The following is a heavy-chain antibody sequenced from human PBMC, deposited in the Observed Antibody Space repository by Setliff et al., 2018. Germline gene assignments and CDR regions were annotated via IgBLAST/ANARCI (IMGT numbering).Heavy chain of an antibody. CDR3: VRPGGATVVARHFDY. D-gene: IGHD2-15*01. CDR1: DDSFTSSRYY. CDR2: ISYSGTP. J-gene: IGHJ4*01. V-gene: IGHV4-39*01. Sequence: PSETLSLTCTVSDDSFTSSRYYWGWIRQAPGSGLEWIGSISYSGTPYYNASVESRVTISIDTSRNQFSLKLTSVTAADTAIYCCVRPGGATVVARHFDYWGSGILVTVSS.